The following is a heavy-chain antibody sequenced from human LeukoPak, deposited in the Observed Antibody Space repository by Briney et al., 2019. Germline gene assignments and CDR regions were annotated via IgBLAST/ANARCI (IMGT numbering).Heavy chain of an antibody. Sequence: GGSLRLSCAASGFTFSSYSMNWVRQAPGKGLEWVSSISSSSSYIYYADSVKGRFTISRDNAKNSLYLQLNSLRAEDTAVYYCARDPHKSSSWYPIDYWGQGTLVTVSS. CDR3: ARDPHKSSSWYPIDY. CDR2: ISSSSSYI. J-gene: IGHJ4*02. D-gene: IGHD6-13*01. CDR1: GFTFSSYS. V-gene: IGHV3-21*01.